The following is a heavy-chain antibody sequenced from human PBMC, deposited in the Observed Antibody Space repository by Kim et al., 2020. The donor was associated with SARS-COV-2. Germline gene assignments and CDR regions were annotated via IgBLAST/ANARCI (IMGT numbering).Heavy chain of an antibody. V-gene: IGHV7-4-1*02. J-gene: IGHJ6*01. D-gene: IGHD3-10*01. Sequence: ASVKVSCKASGYTFTSYAMNWVRQAPGQGLEWMGWINTNTWNPTYAQGFTGRFVFSLDTSVSTAYLQISSLQAEDTAVYYCATDSADVQYYYYYGMDVWGQGTSVTVPS. CDR3: ATDSADVQYYYYYGMDV. CDR1: GYTFTSYA. CDR2: INTNTWNP.